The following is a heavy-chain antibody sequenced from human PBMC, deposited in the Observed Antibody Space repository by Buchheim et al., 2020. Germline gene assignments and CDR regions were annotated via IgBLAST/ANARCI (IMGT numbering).Heavy chain of an antibody. Sequence: EVQLVESGGGLVQPGGSLRLSCAGSGFTFNYYWMHWVRQVPGKGLVWVSRINADGSVTNYADSVKGRFTISRDTAMNTLYLQMNSLRVEDTAIYYCACVSSNYIYGMDVWGQGTT. D-gene: IGHD2-2*01. J-gene: IGHJ6*02. CDR3: ACVSSNYIYGMDV. V-gene: IGHV3-74*01. CDR1: GFTFNYYW. CDR2: INADGSVT.